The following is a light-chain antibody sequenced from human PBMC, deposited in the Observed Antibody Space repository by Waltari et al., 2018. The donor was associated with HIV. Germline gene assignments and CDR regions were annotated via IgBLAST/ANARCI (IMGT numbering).Light chain of an antibody. CDR2: MVS. V-gene: IGKV2-30*01. J-gene: IGKJ1*01. CDR1: HSLVYSDTTTS. CDR3: MQGSHWPPA. Sequence: VVMTQSPLPLPVTPGLSAYLSCKSRHSLVYSDTTTSLLWFYHRQGKAPRRLIHMVSNRDSGVPDRFTGSGSDTDFTLEISRVEAGDVGLYYCMQGSHWPPAFGQETKLEI.